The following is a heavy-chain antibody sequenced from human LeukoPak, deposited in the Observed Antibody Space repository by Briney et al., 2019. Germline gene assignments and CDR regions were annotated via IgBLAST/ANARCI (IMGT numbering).Heavy chain of an antibody. CDR2: INPNSGDT. D-gene: IGHD2-2*01. V-gene: IGHV1-2*02. J-gene: IGHJ4*02. Sequence: ASVKVSCKASGYTFTGYYMHWVRQAPGQGLEWMGWINPNSGDTNYAQKFQGRVTVTRDTSISTAYMELSWLRSGDTAVYYCAREGYCSSTSCYYFDYWGQGTLVTVSS. CDR3: AREGYCSSTSCYYFDY. CDR1: GYTFTGYY.